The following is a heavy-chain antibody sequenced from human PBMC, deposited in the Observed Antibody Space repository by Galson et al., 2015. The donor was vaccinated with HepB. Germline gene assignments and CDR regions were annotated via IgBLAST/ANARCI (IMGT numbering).Heavy chain of an antibody. CDR3: AKADGWYRLLMGDWFDP. V-gene: IGHV3-23*01. Sequence: SLRLSCAASGFTFSSYAMSWVRQAPGKGLEWVSAISGSGGSTYYADSVKGRFTISRDNSKNTLYLQMNSLRAEDTAVYYCAKADGWYRLLMGDWFDPWGQGTLVTVSS. CDR1: GFTFSSYA. CDR2: ISGSGGST. J-gene: IGHJ5*02. D-gene: IGHD2-2*01.